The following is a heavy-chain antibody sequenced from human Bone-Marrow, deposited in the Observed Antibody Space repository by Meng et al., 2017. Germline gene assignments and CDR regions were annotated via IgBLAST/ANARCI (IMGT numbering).Heavy chain of an antibody. CDR1: GFPFDDYT. D-gene: IGHD3-22*01. Sequence: GESLKISCAASGFPFDDYTMHWVRQAPGKGLEWVSLISWDGGSTYYADSVKGRFTISRDNSKNSLYLQMNSLRTEDTALYYCAKDRSGYYDSSGYYSSGYFDYWGQGTLVTVSS. J-gene: IGHJ4*02. CDR3: AKDRSGYYDSSGYYSSGYFDY. V-gene: IGHV3-43*01. CDR2: ISWDGGST.